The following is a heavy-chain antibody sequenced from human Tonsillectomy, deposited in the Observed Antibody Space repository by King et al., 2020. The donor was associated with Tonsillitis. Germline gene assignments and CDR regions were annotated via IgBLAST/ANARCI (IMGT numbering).Heavy chain of an antibody. Sequence: VQLVESGGGLVKPGESLTLSCAASGFTFNNAWMTWVRQAPGKGLEWVGRIYRESDVAPTDYGAPVKGRFTISRDDSKSTLYLQMNNLKAQDTAVYYCTAGLGRTNGDSWGQGTLVTVSS. D-gene: IGHD3-10*01. CDR2: IYRESDVAPT. V-gene: IGHV3-15*01. CDR1: GFTFNNAW. J-gene: IGHJ1*01. CDR3: TAGLGRTNGDS.